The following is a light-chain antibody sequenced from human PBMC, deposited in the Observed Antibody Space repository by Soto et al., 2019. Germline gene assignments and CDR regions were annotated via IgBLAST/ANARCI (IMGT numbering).Light chain of an antibody. V-gene: IGLV3-1*01. J-gene: IGLJ2*01. CDR1: NFGERY. Sequence: SYELTQPPSVSVSPGQTASITCSGANFGERYACWYQQKPGQSPVLVIYLDTKRPSGIPERFSGSNSGNTATLTISGTQAVDEADYYCQAWDDTTGVVFGGGTKVTVL. CDR3: QAWDDTTGVV. CDR2: LDT.